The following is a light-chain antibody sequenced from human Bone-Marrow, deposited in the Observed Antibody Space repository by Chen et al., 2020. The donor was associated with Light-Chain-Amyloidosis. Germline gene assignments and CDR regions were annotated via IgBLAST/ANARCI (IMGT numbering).Light chain of an antibody. CDR1: RSNLGAGYD. CDR2: DSD. CDR3: QSYDTALLSLV. J-gene: IGLJ2*01. Sequence: QSVLTLPPSMSEAPGQRVTISCTGSRSNLGAGYDVHWYQQLPGTSPKLLIYDSDIRPSGVPDRFSASKSGTSASLSITGLQVADEADYYCQSYDTALLSLVFGGGTKLTV. V-gene: IGLV1-40*01.